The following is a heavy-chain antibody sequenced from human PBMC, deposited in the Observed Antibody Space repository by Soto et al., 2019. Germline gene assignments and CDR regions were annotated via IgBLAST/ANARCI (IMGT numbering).Heavy chain of an antibody. CDR2: ISWNSGSV. Sequence: EVQLVESGGGLVQPGRSLRLSCAASGFTFDDYAMHSVRQAPGKGLEWVSGISWNSGSVGYADSVKGRFTISRDNAKNSLYLQMNSLRAEDTAFYYCAKDLTNYDSSGHYFDFWGQGTLVTVSS. J-gene: IGHJ4*02. D-gene: IGHD3-22*01. CDR3: AKDLTNYDSSGHYFDF. V-gene: IGHV3-9*01. CDR1: GFTFDDYA.